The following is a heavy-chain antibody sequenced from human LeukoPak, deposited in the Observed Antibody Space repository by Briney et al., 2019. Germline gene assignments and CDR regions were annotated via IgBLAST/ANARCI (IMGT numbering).Heavy chain of an antibody. Sequence: ASVKVSCKASGGTFSDYAIIWVRQAPGQGLEWMGGIIPIFGSTNYAQKFQARVTITTDESTSTGYMELSSLTSEDTAVYYCAAQNPVITMTIVWGQGTLVTVPS. D-gene: IGHD3-22*01. J-gene: IGHJ4*02. CDR3: AAQNPVITMTIV. CDR2: IIPIFGST. V-gene: IGHV1-69*05. CDR1: GGTFSDYA.